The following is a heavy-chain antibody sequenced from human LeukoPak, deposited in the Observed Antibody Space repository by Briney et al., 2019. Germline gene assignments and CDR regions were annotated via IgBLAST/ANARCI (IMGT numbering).Heavy chain of an antibody. CDR1: GGTFSSYS. CDR3: AREGYYDSSGSPTFDY. J-gene: IGHJ4*02. V-gene: IGHV1-69*05. D-gene: IGHD3-22*01. Sequence: GASVKVSCKASGGTFSSYSVNWVRQAPGQGLEWMGGIIPMFGPANYAQKFQGRVTITTDESTSTAYMELSSLRSEDTAVYYCAREGYYDSSGSPTFDYWGQGTLVTVSS. CDR2: IIPMFGPA.